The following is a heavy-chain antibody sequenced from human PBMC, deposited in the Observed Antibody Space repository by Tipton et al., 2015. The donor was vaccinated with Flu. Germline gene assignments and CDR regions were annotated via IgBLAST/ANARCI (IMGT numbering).Heavy chain of an antibody. D-gene: IGHD2/OR15-2a*01. CDR1: GFAVSSNY. J-gene: IGHJ6*02. CDR2: ISSSGDNT. CDR3: ARGMNSGLVDV. Sequence: LRLSCAASGFAVSSNYMSWVRQAPGKGLEYVSAISSSGDNTYYADSVKGRFTISRDNSKNTLYLQMGSLRADDMAVYYCARGMNSGLVDVWGQGTTVTVSS. V-gene: IGHV3-64*02.